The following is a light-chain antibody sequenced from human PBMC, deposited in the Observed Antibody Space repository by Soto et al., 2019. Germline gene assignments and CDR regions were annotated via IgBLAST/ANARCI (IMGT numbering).Light chain of an antibody. CDR2: GAS. CDR3: QQYGSSGT. J-gene: IGKJ1*01. V-gene: IGKV3-20*01. Sequence: MTQSTVILSVSTRARAIFSCRARQGIGNSLAWYQQKPGQAPRLLIYGASNRATGIPDRFSGSGSGTDFTLTISRLEPEDFAVYYCQQYGSSGTFGQGTKVDIK. CDR1: QGIGNS.